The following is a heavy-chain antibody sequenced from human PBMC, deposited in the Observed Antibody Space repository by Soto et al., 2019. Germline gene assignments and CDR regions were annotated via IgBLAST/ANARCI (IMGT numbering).Heavy chain of an antibody. CDR2: IQEDGSEA. CDR1: GFTFSTYW. D-gene: IGHD3-16*01. Sequence: EVQLVESGGGLVQPGGSLRLSCAASGFTFSTYWMNWVRQAPGKGLEWVANIQEDGSEASYVDSVKGRFTISRDNAKNSLYLDMNSLRGEDTAVYYCARDWGAPGRGSALGYYYHFGMDVWGQGTTVTVPS. J-gene: IGHJ6*02. V-gene: IGHV3-7*05. CDR3: ARDWGAPGRGSALGYYYHFGMDV.